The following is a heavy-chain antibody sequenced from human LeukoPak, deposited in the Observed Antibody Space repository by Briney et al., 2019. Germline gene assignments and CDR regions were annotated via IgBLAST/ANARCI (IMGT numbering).Heavy chain of an antibody. Sequence: GGSLRLSCAASGSMFSTYGMHWARQAPGKGLEWVAFIRKDGTSEYYKDSVKGRFTISRYNSKNIMYLQMNSLRVEDTAMYYCTSLGTVWGQGTLVTVSS. CDR2: IRKDGTSE. J-gene: IGHJ4*02. V-gene: IGHV3-30*02. CDR3: TSLGTV. D-gene: IGHD4-17*01. CDR1: GSMFSTYG.